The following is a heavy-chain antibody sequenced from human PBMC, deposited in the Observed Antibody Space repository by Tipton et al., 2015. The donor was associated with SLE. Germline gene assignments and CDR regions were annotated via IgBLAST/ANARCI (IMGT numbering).Heavy chain of an antibody. CDR2: IYYSGST. D-gene: IGHD1-1*01. CDR3: ARQLYYYYGMDV. V-gene: IGHV4-59*01. Sequence: TLSLTCAVYGGSFSGYYWSWIRQPPGKGLEWIGYIYYSGSTNYNPSLKSRVTISVDTSKNQFSLKLSSVTAADTAVYYCARQLYYYYGMDVWGQGTTVTVSS. CDR1: GGSFSGYY. J-gene: IGHJ6*02.